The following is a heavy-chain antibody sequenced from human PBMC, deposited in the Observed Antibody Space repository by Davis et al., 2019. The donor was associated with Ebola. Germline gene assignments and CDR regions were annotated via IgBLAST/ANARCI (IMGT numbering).Heavy chain of an antibody. CDR2: IYHSESS. D-gene: IGHD6-19*01. CDR1: GGSISSSY. J-gene: IGHJ6*02. V-gene: IGHV4-59*01. CDR3: ARDSRWLVPGTYYYYGMDV. Sequence: SETLSLTCTVSGGSISSSYWSWIRQPPGKGLEWIGYIYHSESSNYNPSLKSLVTISVDTSKNHFSLKLSAVTAADTAVYYCARDSRWLVPGTYYYYGMDVWGQGTTVTVSS.